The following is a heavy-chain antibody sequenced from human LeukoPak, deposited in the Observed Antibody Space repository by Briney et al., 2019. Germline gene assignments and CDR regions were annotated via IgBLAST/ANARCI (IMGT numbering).Heavy chain of an antibody. Sequence: ASVKVSCKASGYTFTSYAMNWVRQAPGQGLEWMGWINPNTGNPTYAQGFSGRFVFSLDTSVSTAYLQITSLKADDTALYYCARAYHPLGELSFPHSWGQGTLVTVSS. V-gene: IGHV7-4-1*02. D-gene: IGHD3-16*02. CDR1: GYTFTSYA. J-gene: IGHJ4*02. CDR3: ARAYHPLGELSFPHS. CDR2: INPNTGNP.